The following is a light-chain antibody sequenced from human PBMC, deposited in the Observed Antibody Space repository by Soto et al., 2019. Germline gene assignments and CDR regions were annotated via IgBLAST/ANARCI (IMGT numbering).Light chain of an antibody. J-gene: IGKJ1*01. V-gene: IGKV3-20*01. CDR1: HTISSSY. CDR2: GIS. CDR3: QQYVTSSPRT. Sequence: EIVLTQSPGTLSSSPGERATLSCRASHTISSSYLAWYQQKPGQAPRLLMYGISRRATGIPDRFSGRGSGPDFTLTITRLEPEDFAVYYCQQYVTSSPRTFGQGTKVEIK.